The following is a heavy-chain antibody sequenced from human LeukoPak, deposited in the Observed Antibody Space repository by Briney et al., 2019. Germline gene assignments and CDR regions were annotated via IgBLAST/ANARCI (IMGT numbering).Heavy chain of an antibody. CDR3: ARMGHDILVPSGMDV. J-gene: IGHJ6*02. Sequence: GGSLRLSCAASGFTFSGYWMHWVRQAPGKGLVWVSRINNDGSYTSYADSVKGRFTISRDNAKNTLYVQMNSLRAEDTTVYYCARMGHDILVPSGMDVSGQGTTVTGSS. D-gene: IGHD1-1*01. V-gene: IGHV3-74*01. CDR2: INNDGSYT. CDR1: GFTFSGYW.